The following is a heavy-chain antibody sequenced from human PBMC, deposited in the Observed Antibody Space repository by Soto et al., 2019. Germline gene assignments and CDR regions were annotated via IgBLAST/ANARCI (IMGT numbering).Heavy chain of an antibody. D-gene: IGHD1-1*01. V-gene: IGHV3-30*18. Sequence: GGSLRLSCAASGFTFSSYGMHWVRQAPGKGLEWVAVISYDGSNKYYADSVKGRFTISRDDPKNTLYLQMNSLRAEDTAVYYCAKDITTGTTKPDYWGQGTLVTVSS. J-gene: IGHJ4*02. CDR2: ISYDGSNK. CDR3: AKDITTGTTKPDY. CDR1: GFTFSSYG.